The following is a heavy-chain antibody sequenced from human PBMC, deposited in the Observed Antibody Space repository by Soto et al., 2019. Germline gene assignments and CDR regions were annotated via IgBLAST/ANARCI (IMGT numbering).Heavy chain of an antibody. D-gene: IGHD3-22*01. CDR3: ARIRYDSSGYYYYFDY. V-gene: IGHV2-26*01. J-gene: IGHJ4*02. CDR2: IFSNDEK. CDR1: GFSLSNARMG. Sequence: QVTLKESGPVLVKPTETLTLTCTVSGFSLSNARMGVSWIRQPPGKALEWLAHIFSNDEKSYSTSLKSRLTISKDTSKSQVVLTMTNMDPGDTATYYCARIRYDSSGYYYYFDYWGQGTLVTVSS.